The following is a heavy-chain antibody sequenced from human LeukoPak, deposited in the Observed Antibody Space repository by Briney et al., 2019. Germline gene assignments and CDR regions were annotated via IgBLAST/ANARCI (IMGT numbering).Heavy chain of an antibody. CDR2: INPIDGGA. D-gene: IGHD6-13*01. CDR1: GYAFNGYS. V-gene: IGHV1-2*02. J-gene: IGHJ3*01. CDR3: ARSSSSSGGGFDV. Sequence: ASVRVSCKPSGYAFNGYSLHWVRQAPGQGLDWMGWINPIDGGAHYAQNFQGRVTMTRATSVSTAYMEVNRLNSDDTAVYYCARSSSSSGGGFDVWGRGTMVTVSS.